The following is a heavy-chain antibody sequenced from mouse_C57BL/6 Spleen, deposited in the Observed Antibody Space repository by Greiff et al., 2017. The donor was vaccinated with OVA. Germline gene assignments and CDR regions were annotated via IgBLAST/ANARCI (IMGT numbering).Heavy chain of an antibody. V-gene: IGHV5-6*02. J-gene: IGHJ4*01. CDR1: GFTFSSYG. CDR3: ARQAYYAMDY. CDR2: ISSGGSYT. Sequence: DVKLVESGGDLVKPGGSLKLSCAASGFTFSSYGMSWVRQTPDKRLEWVATISSGGSYTYYPDSVKGRFTISRDNAKNTLYLQMSSLKSDDTAMYYSARQAYYAMDYWGQGTSVTVSS.